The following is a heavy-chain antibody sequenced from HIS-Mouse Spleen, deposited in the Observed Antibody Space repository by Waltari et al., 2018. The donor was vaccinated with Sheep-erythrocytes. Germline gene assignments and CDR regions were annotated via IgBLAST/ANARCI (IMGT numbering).Heavy chain of an antibody. CDR1: GFTVSSNY. Sequence: EVQLVESGGGLVQPGGSLRLSCAASGFTVSSNYMSWVRQAPGKGLEWVSVFYSGGSTYYADSVKGRFTISRDNSKNTLYLQMNSLRAEDTAVYYCARDSNWNYAFDIWGQGTMVTVSS. V-gene: IGHV3-66*01. D-gene: IGHD1-7*01. J-gene: IGHJ3*02. CDR2: FYSGGST. CDR3: ARDSNWNYAFDI.